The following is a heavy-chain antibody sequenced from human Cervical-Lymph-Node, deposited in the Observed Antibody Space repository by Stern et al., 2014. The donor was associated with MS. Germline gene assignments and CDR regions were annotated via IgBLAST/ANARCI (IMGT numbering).Heavy chain of an antibody. V-gene: IGHV1-69*01. Sequence: QLVQSGAEVKKPGSSVKVSCKTSGGTFSRQAISWVRQAPGPGLEWLGGIIPIFGTAHYAQKLQVRLTITADESTSTAYMELRSLRSEDTAVYYCARDEIGQTTTHYYYYGMDVWGQGTTVTVSS. CDR1: GGTFSRQA. D-gene: IGHD1-1*01. CDR3: ARDEIGQTTTHYYYYGMDV. CDR2: IIPIFGTA. J-gene: IGHJ6*02.